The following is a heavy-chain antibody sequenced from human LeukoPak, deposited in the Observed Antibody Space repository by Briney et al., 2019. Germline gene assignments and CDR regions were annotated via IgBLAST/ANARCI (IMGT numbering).Heavy chain of an antibody. V-gene: IGHV3-23*01. CDR2: ISGSGGST. Sequence: GGSLRLSCAASGFTFSSYAMSWVRQAPGKGLEWVSAISGSGGSTYYADSVKGRFTISRDNSKNTLYLQMNSLRAEDTAVYYCASPKGPYYYGSGSYSANWGQGTLVTVSS. J-gene: IGHJ4*02. D-gene: IGHD3-10*01. CDR3: ASPKGPYYYGSGSYSAN. CDR1: GFTFSSYA.